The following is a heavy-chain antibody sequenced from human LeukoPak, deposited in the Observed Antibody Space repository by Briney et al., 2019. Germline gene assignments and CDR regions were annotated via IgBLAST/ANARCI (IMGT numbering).Heavy chain of an antibody. Sequence: SVKVSCKASGYTFTSYYMHWVRQAPGQGLEWMGIINPSGGSTSYAQKFQGRVTMTRDTSTSTVYMELSSLRSEDTAVYYCAASAGATVYFDYWGQGTLVTVSS. V-gene: IGHV1-46*01. J-gene: IGHJ4*02. CDR1: GYTFTSYY. CDR2: INPSGGST. CDR3: AASAGATVYFDY. D-gene: IGHD1-26*01.